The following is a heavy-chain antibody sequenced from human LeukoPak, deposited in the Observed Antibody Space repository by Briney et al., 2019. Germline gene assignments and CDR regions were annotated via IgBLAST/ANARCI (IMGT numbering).Heavy chain of an antibody. J-gene: IGHJ5*02. Sequence: PGGSLRLSCAASGFTFSSYGMNWVRQAPGKGLEWVSSISSSSSYIYYADSVKGRFTISRDNAKNSLYLQMNSLRAEDTAVYYCARGAVVVVAATPSWFDPWGQGTLVTVSS. V-gene: IGHV3-21*01. CDR1: GFTFSSYG. CDR2: ISSSSSYI. D-gene: IGHD2-15*01. CDR3: ARGAVVVVAATPSWFDP.